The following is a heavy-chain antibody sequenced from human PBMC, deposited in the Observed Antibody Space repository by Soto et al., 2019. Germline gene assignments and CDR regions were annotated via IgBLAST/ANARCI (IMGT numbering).Heavy chain of an antibody. D-gene: IGHD6-19*01. CDR1: GCTFTSYW. J-gene: IGHJ4*02. CDR2: IYPGDSDT. Sequence: XESLKISCKGSGCTFTSYWIAWVRQMPGKGLEWMGIIYPGDSDTRYSPSFQGQVSISADKSISTAYLQWSSLKASDTAMYYCARQDGSALYYFDYWGQGTLVTVSS. V-gene: IGHV5-51*01. CDR3: ARQDGSALYYFDY.